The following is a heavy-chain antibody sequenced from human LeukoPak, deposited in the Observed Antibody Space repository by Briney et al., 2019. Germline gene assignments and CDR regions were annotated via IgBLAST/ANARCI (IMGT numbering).Heavy chain of an antibody. CDR2: ISYDGSNK. V-gene: IGHV3-30*04. J-gene: IGHJ4*02. D-gene: IGHD1-26*01. Sequence: GGSLRLSCAASVFKFSSYAMHWVRQAPGKGLEWVAVISYDGSNKYDADSVKGRFTISRDNSKNTLYLEVKGLRAEDTAVYYCARGRGGTTTPYYFDSWGQGALVTVSS. CDR3: ARGRGGTTTPYYFDS. CDR1: VFKFSSYA.